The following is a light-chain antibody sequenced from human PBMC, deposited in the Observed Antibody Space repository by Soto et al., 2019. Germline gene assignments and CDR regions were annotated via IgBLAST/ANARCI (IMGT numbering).Light chain of an antibody. CDR1: QSVSSN. CDR2: GAS. Sequence: EIVMTQSPATLSVSQGESATLSCRASQSVSSNLAWYQQKPGQAPRLLIYGASTRATGIPARFSGSGSGTEFTLTISSLQSEDFAVYYCQQYNNWLGTFGQGTKVEIK. V-gene: IGKV3-15*01. J-gene: IGKJ1*01. CDR3: QQYNNWLGT.